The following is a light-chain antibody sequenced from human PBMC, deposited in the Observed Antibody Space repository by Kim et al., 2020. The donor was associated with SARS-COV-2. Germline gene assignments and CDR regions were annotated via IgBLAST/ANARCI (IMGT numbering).Light chain of an antibody. CDR1: QTVASN. J-gene: IGKJ4*01. CDR3: QQYSHWPLT. V-gene: IGKV3-15*01. Sequence: EIVMTQSPDTLSLSPGERATLSCRASQTVASNLAWYQQKPGQAPRLLIYGASTRAPGIPARFSGSGAGTEFTLTISSLQSEDFAVYYCQQYSHWPLTFGGGTKVDIK. CDR2: GAS.